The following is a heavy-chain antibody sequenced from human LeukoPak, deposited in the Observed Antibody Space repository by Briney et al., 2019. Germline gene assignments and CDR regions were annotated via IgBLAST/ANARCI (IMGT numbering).Heavy chain of an antibody. CDR2: INPSGGST. V-gene: IGHV1-46*01. D-gene: IGHD3-10*01. Sequence: GASVKVSCKASGYTFTTYYMRWVRQAPGQGLEWMGIINPSGGSTSNAQKFQGRVTMTRDTSTSTVYMELSSLGSDDTAVYYCARDGEYGTGSYYRGSFDYWGQGILVTVSS. CDR1: GYTFTTYY. J-gene: IGHJ4*02. CDR3: ARDGEYGTGSYYRGSFDY.